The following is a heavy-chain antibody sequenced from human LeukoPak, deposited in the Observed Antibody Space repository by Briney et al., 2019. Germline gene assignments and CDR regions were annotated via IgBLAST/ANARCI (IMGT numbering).Heavy chain of an antibody. D-gene: IGHD6-13*01. CDR2: IKQDGSEK. CDR3: VRVGVGAAGRCWVDY. CDR1: GFTFSSYW. Sequence: GGSLRLSCAASGFTFSSYWMSWVRQAPGKGLEWVANIKQDGSEKKYLDSVKRRFTISRDNAKNSLYLQTNSLRAEDAAVIYCVRVGVGAAGRCWVDYWVRGTLVTVS. J-gene: IGHJ4*02. V-gene: IGHV3-7*01.